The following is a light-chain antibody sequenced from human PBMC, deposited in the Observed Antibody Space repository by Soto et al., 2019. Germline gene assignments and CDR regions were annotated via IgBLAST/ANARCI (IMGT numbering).Light chain of an antibody. J-gene: IGKJ4*01. Sequence: EIVMTQSPATLSVSPGERATLSCRASQSVSRNLAWYQQKPGQAPRLLIYGASTRATGIPARFSGSGSGTDFTLTISSLEPEDFAVYYCQQRSKWPLTFGGGTRVEIK. CDR2: GAS. CDR3: QQRSKWPLT. CDR1: QSVSRN. V-gene: IGKV3-15*01.